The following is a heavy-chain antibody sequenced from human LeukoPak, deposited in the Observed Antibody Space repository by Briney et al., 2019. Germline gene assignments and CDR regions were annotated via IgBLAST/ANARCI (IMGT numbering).Heavy chain of an antibody. CDR3: SRHYYGSGNYYDS. CDR1: GYTFTNYW. CDR2: IYPGDSAT. Sequence: GESLKISCKATGYTFTNYWIAWVRQMPGKGPEWMGRIYPGDSATTYSPSFQGQVTISADKSITTAYLQWSSLEASDTAIYYCSRHYYGSGNYYDSWGQGTLVTVSS. D-gene: IGHD3-10*01. J-gene: IGHJ4*02. V-gene: IGHV5-51*01.